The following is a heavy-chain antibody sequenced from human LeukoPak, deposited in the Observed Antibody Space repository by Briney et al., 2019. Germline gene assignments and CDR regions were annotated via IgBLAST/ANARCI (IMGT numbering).Heavy chain of an antibody. V-gene: IGHV4-59*12. CDR1: GGSISNYY. Sequence: ASETLSLTCTVSGGSISNYYWSWIRQPPGKGLEWIGYISNSGSTNYNPSLKSRVTISVDTSKNQFSLKLSSVTAADTAVYYCARVKSGAVATIRYYYGMDVWGQGTLVTVSS. J-gene: IGHJ6*02. D-gene: IGHD5-12*01. CDR3: ARVKSGAVATIRYYYGMDV. CDR2: ISNSGST.